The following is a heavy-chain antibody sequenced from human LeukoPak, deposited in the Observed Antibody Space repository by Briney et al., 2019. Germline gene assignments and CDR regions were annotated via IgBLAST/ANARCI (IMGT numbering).Heavy chain of an antibody. J-gene: IGHJ4*02. CDR2: ISYDGSNK. D-gene: IGHD2-15*01. CDR1: GFTFSSYG. CDR3: AKDPGLPRSGVLNYFDY. V-gene: IGHV3-30*18. Sequence: HPGGSLRLSCAASGFTFSSYGMHWVRQAPGKGLEWVAVISYDGSNKYYADSVKGRFTISRDNSKNTLYLQMNSLRAEDTAVYYCAKDPGLPRSGVLNYFDYWGQGTLVTVSS.